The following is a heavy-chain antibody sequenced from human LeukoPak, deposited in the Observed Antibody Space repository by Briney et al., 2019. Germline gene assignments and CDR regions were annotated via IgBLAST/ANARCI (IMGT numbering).Heavy chain of an antibody. J-gene: IGHJ4*02. CDR1: GYTFTSYD. D-gene: IGHD5-18*01. V-gene: IGHV1-3*01. CDR2: INAGNGNT. CDR3: ARDAGDTAIDY. Sequence: ASVKVSCKPSGYTFTSYDMHWVRQAPGQRLEWMGWINAGNGNTKYSQKFQGRVTITRYTSASTGYMELSSLRSEDTAVYYCARDAGDTAIDYWGQGTLVTASS.